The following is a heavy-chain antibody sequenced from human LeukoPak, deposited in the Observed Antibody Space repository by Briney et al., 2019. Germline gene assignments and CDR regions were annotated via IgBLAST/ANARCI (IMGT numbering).Heavy chain of an antibody. CDR3: AREGYCSGGSCYDY. CDR2: IYYRGST. CDR1: GGSISSYY. V-gene: IGHV4-59*08. D-gene: IGHD2-15*01. Sequence: SETLSLTCTVSGGSISSYYWSWIRQPPGKGLELVGYIYYRGSTNYNPSLKGRVTISVDTSKNQFSLKLSSVTAADTAVYYCAREGYCSGGSCYDYWGQGTLVTVSS. J-gene: IGHJ4*02.